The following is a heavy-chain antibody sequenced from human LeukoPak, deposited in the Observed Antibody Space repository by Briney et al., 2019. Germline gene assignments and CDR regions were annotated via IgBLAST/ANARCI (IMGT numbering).Heavy chain of an antibody. Sequence: GGSLRLSCAASGLTFSNYGVSWVRQAPGKGLEWVSPINGGSTYYADSVKGRFTISRDDFKNTLYLQMNSLRAEDTAIYYCAKSVYGSGSYWGQGTLVTVSS. D-gene: IGHD3-10*01. J-gene: IGHJ4*02. V-gene: IGHV3-23*01. CDR3: AKSVYGSGSY. CDR2: INGGST. CDR1: GLTFSNYG.